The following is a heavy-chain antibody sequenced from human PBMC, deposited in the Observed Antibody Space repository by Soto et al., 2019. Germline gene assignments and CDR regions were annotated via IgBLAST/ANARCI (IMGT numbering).Heavy chain of an antibody. V-gene: IGHV1-69*04. D-gene: IGHD1-20*01. J-gene: IGHJ6*04. CDR1: GGTFSSYT. CDR3: SRERLEFLQAVSYNWNDVAVLAI. Sequence: SVKVSCKASGGTFSSYTISWVRPAPGQGLEWMGRIIPILGIANYAQKFQGRVTITAAKSTSTAYMELSSLRSEDTAVYYGSRERLEFLQAVSYNWNDVAVLAIWGNGTTVTVSP. CDR2: IIPILGIA.